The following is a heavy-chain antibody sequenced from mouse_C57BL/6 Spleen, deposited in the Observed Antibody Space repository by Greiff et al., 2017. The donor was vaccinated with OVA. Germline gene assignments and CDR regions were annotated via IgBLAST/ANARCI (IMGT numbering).Heavy chain of an antibody. CDR2: IYPRSGNT. J-gene: IGHJ2*01. D-gene: IGHD3-3*01. V-gene: IGHV1-81*01. CDR1: GYTFTSYG. Sequence: VQLQQSGAELARPGASVKLSCKASGYTFTSYGISWVKQSTGQGLEWIGEIYPRSGNTYYNEKFKGKATLTADKSSSTAYMQLRSLTSEDSAVYFCARLGDAPYFDGWGKGTTLTAAS. CDR3: ARLGDAPYFDG.